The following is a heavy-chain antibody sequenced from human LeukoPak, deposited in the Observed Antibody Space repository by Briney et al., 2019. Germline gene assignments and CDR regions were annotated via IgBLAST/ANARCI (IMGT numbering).Heavy chain of an antibody. V-gene: IGHV1-8*01. CDR2: MNPNSGNT. D-gene: IGHD2-2*01. CDR1: GYTFTSYD. Sequence: ASVKVSCKASGYTFTSYDINWVRQATGQGLEWMGWMNPNSGNTGCAQKFQGRVTMTRNTSISTAYMELSSLRSEDTAVYYCALICSSTSCHHYYYYGMDVWGQGTTVTVSS. CDR3: ALICSSTSCHHYYYYGMDV. J-gene: IGHJ6*02.